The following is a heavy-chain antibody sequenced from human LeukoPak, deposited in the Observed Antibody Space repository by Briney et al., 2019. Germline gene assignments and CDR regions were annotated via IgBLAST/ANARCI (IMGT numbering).Heavy chain of an antibody. CDR1: GGSISSHY. V-gene: IGHV4-59*11. J-gene: IGHJ4*02. Sequence: SETLSLTCTVSGGSISSHYWSWIRQPPGKGLEWIGCIYYSGSTNYNPSLKSRVTISVDTSKNQFSLKLSSVTAADTGVYYCARGGLGYYYDSSGYRFDYWGQGTLVTVS. D-gene: IGHD3-22*01. CDR2: IYYSGST. CDR3: ARGGLGYYYDSSGYRFDY.